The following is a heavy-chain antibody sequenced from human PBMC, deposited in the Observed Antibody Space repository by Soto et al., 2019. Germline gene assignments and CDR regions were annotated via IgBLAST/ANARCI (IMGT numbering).Heavy chain of an antibody. CDR1: GFTVNAYE. J-gene: IGHJ3*02. CDR3: ARADSSGNYYVKAFDI. V-gene: IGHV3-74*01. CDR2: INSDGRTT. Sequence: GGSLRLSCAASGFTVNAYEMHWVRQGPGKGLVWVSRINSDGRTTSYADSVKGRFTISRDNAKNTLYLQVNSLRAEDTAVYYCARADSSGNYYVKAFDIWGQGTMVTVSS. D-gene: IGHD3-22*01.